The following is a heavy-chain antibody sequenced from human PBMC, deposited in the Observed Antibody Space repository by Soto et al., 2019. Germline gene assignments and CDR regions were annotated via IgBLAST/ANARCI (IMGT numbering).Heavy chain of an antibody. D-gene: IGHD4-17*01. Sequence: QVQLVESGGGVVQPGTSLRLSCEASGFTFSGFGMHWVRQAPGKGLEWVAVIWYDGSKKYYADCVKGRFTISRDNSKNALYLQMNSLRAEDTAVYYCARGRGGSYVDNSAHFDIWGQGTLVTVSS. CDR2: IWYDGSKK. CDR3: ARGRGGSYVDNSAHFDI. J-gene: IGHJ3*02. V-gene: IGHV3-33*01. CDR1: GFTFSGFG.